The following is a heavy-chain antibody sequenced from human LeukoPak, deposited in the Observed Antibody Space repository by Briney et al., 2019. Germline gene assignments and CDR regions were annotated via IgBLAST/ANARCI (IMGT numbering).Heavy chain of an antibody. CDR2: IYYSGST. CDR1: GGSISSGDYY. D-gene: IGHD6-6*01. Sequence: SETLSLTCTVSGGSISSGDYYWSWIRQPPGKGLEWIGYIYYSGSTYYNPSLKSRVTISVDTSKNQFSLKLSSVTAADTAMYYCAREGHSSSSGYWGQGTLVTVSS. CDR3: AREGHSSSSGY. V-gene: IGHV4-30-4*08. J-gene: IGHJ4*02.